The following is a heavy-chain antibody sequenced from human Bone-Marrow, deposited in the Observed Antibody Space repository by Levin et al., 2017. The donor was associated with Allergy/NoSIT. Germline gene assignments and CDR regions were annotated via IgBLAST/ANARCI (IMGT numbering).Heavy chain of an antibody. CDR2: ILYDGRNK. J-gene: IGHJ3*02. CDR3: ASDIGEWELLLSAFDI. D-gene: IGHD1-26*01. V-gene: IGHV3-30*04. CDR1: GFSVSRHA. Sequence: LTGGSLRLSCAASGFSVSRHAMHWVRQAPGKGLEWVAFILYDGRNKYYADSVKGRFTISRDNSKNTLYLQMNSLRAEDTAVYYCASDIGEWELLLSAFDIWGQGTMVTVSS.